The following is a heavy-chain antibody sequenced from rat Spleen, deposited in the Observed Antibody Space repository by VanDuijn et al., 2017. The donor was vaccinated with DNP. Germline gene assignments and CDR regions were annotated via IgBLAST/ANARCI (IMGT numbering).Heavy chain of an antibody. V-gene: IGHV5S10*01. CDR3: STLNFYASLSGYFDY. Sequence: EVQLVESGGGLVQPGRSLKLSCAASGFTFSDYAMAWVRQAPKKGLEWVATISPSGGSTYYQDSVKGRFTISRDNAETTLYLQMDSLRSDDTATYYCSTLNFYASLSGYFDYWGQGTLVTVSS. CDR2: ISPSGGST. J-gene: IGHJ3*01. D-gene: IGHD1-12*01. CDR1: GFTFSDYA.